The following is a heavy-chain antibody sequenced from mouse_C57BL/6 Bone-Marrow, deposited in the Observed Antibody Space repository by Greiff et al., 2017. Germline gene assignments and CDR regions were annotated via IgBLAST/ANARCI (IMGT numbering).Heavy chain of an antibody. Sequence: EVQVVESGGDLVKPGGSLKLSCAASGFTFSSYGMSWVRQTPDKRLEWVATISSGGSYTYYPDSVKGRFTISRDNAKNTLYLQMSSLKSEDTAMYYCARRGVTTHYYAMDYWGQGTSVTVSS. CDR2: ISSGGSYT. CDR3: ARRGVTTHYYAMDY. CDR1: GFTFSSYG. D-gene: IGHD2-2*01. J-gene: IGHJ4*01. V-gene: IGHV5-6*01.